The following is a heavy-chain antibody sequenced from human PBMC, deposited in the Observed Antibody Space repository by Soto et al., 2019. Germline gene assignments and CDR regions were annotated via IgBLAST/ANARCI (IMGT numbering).Heavy chain of an antibody. CDR1: GGTFSSYA. CDR3: AGNARGITMIIAFDI. D-gene: IGHD3-22*01. J-gene: IGHJ3*02. CDR2: IIPIFGTA. Sequence: SVKVSCKASGGTFSSYAISWVRQAPGQGLEWMGGIIPIFGTANYAQKFQGRVTITADESTSTAYMELSSLRSEDTAVYYCAGNARGITMIIAFDIWGQGTMVTVSS. V-gene: IGHV1-69*13.